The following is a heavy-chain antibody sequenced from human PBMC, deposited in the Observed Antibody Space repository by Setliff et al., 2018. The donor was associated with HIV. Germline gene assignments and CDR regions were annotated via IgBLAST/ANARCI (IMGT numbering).Heavy chain of an antibody. CDR1: GYSFTGYW. D-gene: IGHD6-6*01. V-gene: IGHV1-69*04. CDR2: IIPIFGIE. J-gene: IGHJ2*01. Sequence: SVKVSCKASGYSFTGYWMHWVRQAPGQGLEWMGRIIPIFGIENYAQKFQGRVTITADKFTTTAYMELSSLRSDDTAVYYCARGHSSSTNWFFDLWGRGTLVTVSS. CDR3: ARGHSSSTNWFFDL.